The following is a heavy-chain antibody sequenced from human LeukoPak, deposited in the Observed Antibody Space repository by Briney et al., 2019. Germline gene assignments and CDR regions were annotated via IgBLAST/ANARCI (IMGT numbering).Heavy chain of an antibody. J-gene: IGHJ4*02. CDR2: IYYSGST. V-gene: IGHV4-59*01. CDR1: GGSISSSG. Sequence: SETLSLTCTVSGGSISSSGWSWIRQPPGKGLEWIGYIYYSGSTNYNPSLKSRVTMSVDTSKNQFSLNLSSVTAADTAVYYCARGPYSSRYDYWGQETVGTVSS. D-gene: IGHD6-13*01. CDR3: ARGPYSSRYDY.